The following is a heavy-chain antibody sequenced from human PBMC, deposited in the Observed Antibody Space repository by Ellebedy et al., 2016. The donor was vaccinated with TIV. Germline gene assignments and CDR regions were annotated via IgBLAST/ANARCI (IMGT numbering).Heavy chain of an antibody. Sequence: SETLSLTCSVSGYSIGSGYYWAWIRQPPGKGLEWIGSIFHGERTYYNPSLNSRVTISVDTSKNQFSLKLTSVTAADTAVYYCARELVRGNTGFGQWGQGTLVTVSS. CDR1: GYSIGSGYY. CDR3: ARELVRGNTGFGQ. D-gene: IGHD1-26*01. CDR2: IFHGERT. V-gene: IGHV4-38-2*02. J-gene: IGHJ4*02.